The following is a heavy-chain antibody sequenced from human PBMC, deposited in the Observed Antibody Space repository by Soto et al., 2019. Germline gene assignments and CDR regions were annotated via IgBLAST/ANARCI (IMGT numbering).Heavy chain of an antibody. V-gene: IGHV3-74*01. CDR1: GFTFSNYW. D-gene: IGHD4-17*01. CDR2: IRTDGSST. J-gene: IGHJ4*02. CDR3: ARAGFYGDYALDY. Sequence: EVQLVESGGGLVQPGGSLRLSCAASGFTFSNYWMHWVRQAPGKGLLWVSRIRTDGSSTGYADSVKGRFTICRDNAKNTLYLQMNSLRAEDTAVYYCARAGFYGDYALDYWGQGTLVTVSS.